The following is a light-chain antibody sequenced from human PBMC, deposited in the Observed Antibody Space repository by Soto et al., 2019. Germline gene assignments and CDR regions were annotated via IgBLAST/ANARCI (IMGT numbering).Light chain of an antibody. Sequence: DIQMTQSPSTLSASVGDRVTITCRASQSISSWLAWYQQKPGKAPKLLIYDASSLESGVPSRFSGSGSGTEFTLTISSLQPDDFATYYCQQYYSLPYTFGQGTKLEI. CDR3: QQYYSLPYT. J-gene: IGKJ2*01. CDR2: DAS. V-gene: IGKV1-5*01. CDR1: QSISSW.